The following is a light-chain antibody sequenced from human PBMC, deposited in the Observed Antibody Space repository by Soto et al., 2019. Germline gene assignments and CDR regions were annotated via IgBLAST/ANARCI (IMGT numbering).Light chain of an antibody. CDR2: TAS. Sequence: EVVLTQSPGTLSLSPGERATLSCRASQSVGNNYLAWYQQKPGQAPRLLIHTASMRATGIPDRFSGSGSGTDFTLTITRLEPEDFAVYYCHQHAYSPLTFGGGTRVDIK. J-gene: IGKJ4*01. CDR3: HQHAYSPLT. CDR1: QSVGNNY. V-gene: IGKV3-20*01.